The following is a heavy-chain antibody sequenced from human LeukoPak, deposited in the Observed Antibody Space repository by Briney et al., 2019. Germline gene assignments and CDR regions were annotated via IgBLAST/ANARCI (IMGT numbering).Heavy chain of an antibody. J-gene: IGHJ4*02. V-gene: IGHV4-31*03. Sequence: KTSETLSLTCTVSGGSISSGGYYWSWIRQHPGKGLEWIGYIYYSGSTHYNPSLKSRVTISVDTSKNQFSLKLSSVTAADTAVYYCARDHPSVPFDYWGQGTLVTVSS. CDR1: GGSISSGGYY. CDR2: IYYSGST. CDR3: ARDHPSVPFDY.